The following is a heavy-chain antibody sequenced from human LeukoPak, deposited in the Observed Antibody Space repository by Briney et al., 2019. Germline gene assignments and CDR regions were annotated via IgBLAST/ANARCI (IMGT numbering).Heavy chain of an antibody. J-gene: IGHJ6*02. Sequence: GRSLRLSCAASGFTFSSYGMHWVRQAPGKGLEWVAVISYDGSNKYYADSVKGRFTISRDNSKNTLYLQMNSLRAEDTAVYYCAKDGTGDPTGDYYGMDVWGQGPRSPSP. CDR3: AKDGTGDPTGDYYGMDV. CDR2: ISYDGSNK. D-gene: IGHD4-17*01. CDR1: GFTFSSYG. V-gene: IGHV3-30*18.